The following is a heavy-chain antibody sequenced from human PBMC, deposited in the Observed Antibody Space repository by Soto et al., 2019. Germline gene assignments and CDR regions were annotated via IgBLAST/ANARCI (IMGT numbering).Heavy chain of an antibody. CDR1: GDSVSGNSAA. CDR2: TYYRSRWYN. J-gene: IGHJ4*02. CDR3: AREFXYYVSSDRYLDY. V-gene: IGHV6-1*01. D-gene: IGHD3-16*01. Sequence: PSQTLSLTCAISGDSVSGNSAAWNWIRQSPSRGLEWLGRTYYRSRWYNDYAVSVKSRITVTPDTSKNQFSLHLNSVTPEDTAVYYCAREFXYYVSSDRYLDYWGQGALVTVSS.